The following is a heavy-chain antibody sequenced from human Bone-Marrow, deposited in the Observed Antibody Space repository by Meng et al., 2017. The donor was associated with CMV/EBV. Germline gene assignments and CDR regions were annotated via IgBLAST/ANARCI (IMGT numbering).Heavy chain of an antibody. CDR1: SISSGGYY. CDR2: IYYSGST. J-gene: IGHJ5*02. V-gene: IGHV4-31*02. D-gene: IGHD3-22*01. Sequence: SISSGGYYWTWIRQHPGKRLEWIGYIYYSGSTYYNPSLKSRVTMSVHMSKNQFSLKLSSVTAADTAVYYCARDHYYDTNKYRRGWFDPWGQGTLVTVSS. CDR3: ARDHYYDTNKYRRGWFDP.